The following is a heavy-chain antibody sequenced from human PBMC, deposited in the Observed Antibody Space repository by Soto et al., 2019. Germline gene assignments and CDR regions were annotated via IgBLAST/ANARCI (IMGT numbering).Heavy chain of an antibody. CDR2: ISSSGSTI. CDR1: GFTFSSYE. CDR3: ARGHCSSTSCYMAYYYYGMDV. J-gene: IGHJ6*02. D-gene: IGHD2-2*02. Sequence: EVQLVESGGGLVQPGGSLRLSCAASGFTFSSYEMNWVRQAPGKGLEWVSYISSSGSTIYYADSVKGRFTISRDNAKNSRYLQMNSLRAEDTAVYYCARGHCSSTSCYMAYYYYGMDVWGQGTTVTVSS. V-gene: IGHV3-48*03.